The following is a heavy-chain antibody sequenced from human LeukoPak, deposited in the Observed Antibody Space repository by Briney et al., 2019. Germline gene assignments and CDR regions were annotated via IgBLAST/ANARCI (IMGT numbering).Heavy chain of an antibody. CDR2: IYYSGST. CDR1: GGSFSGYY. Sequence: SETLSLTCAVYGGSFSGYYWSWIRQPPGKGLEWIGYIYYSGSTNYNPSLKSRVTISVDTSKNQFSLKLSSVTAADTAVYYCARESGYSSFFDYWGQGTLVTVSS. V-gene: IGHV4-59*01. CDR3: ARESGYSSFFDY. J-gene: IGHJ4*02. D-gene: IGHD6-13*01.